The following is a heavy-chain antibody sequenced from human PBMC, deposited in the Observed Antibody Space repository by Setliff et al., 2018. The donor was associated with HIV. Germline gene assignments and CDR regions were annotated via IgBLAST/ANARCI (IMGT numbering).Heavy chain of an antibody. V-gene: IGHV4-4*08. CDR3: ARWGFTGVTTHFQH. CDR2: IYTSGDT. J-gene: IGHJ1*01. CDR1: GGSISSYY. Sequence: PSETLSLTCTVSGGSISSYYWSWIRQPPGKGLEWIGYIYTSGDTNYNPSLKSRVTISADMSKNQFSLKLSSVTAADTAVYYCARWGFTGVTTHFQHWGRGTLVTVSS. D-gene: IGHD4-17*01.